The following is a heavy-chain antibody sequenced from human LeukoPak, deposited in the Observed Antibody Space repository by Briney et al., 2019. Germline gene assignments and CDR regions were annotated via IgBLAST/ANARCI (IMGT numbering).Heavy chain of an antibody. CDR2: ISSSSSYI. D-gene: IGHD5-12*01. CDR1: GFAFSSYS. V-gene: IGHV3-21*01. Sequence: KTGGSLRLSCAASGFAFSSYSMNWVRQAPGKGLEWVSSISSSSSYIYYADSVKGRFTISRDNAKNSLYLQMNSLRAEDTAVYYCARCDGATMFIDYWGQGTLVTVSS. J-gene: IGHJ4*02. CDR3: ARCDGATMFIDY.